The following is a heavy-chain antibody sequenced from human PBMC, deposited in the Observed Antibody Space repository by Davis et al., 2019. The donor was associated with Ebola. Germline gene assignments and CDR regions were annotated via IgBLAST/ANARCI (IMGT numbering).Heavy chain of an antibody. V-gene: IGHV4-4*02. CDR2: IYHSGTT. Sequence: SETLSLTCGVSGGSISSNNWWSWVRQTTEKGLEWIGEIYHSGTTNYNPSLKSRVTMSVDTSKNQFSLKLSSVTAADTAVYYCARSTPVGGYYWGQGTLVTVSS. CDR3: ARSTPVGGYY. CDR1: GGSISSNNW. J-gene: IGHJ4*02. D-gene: IGHD3-16*01.